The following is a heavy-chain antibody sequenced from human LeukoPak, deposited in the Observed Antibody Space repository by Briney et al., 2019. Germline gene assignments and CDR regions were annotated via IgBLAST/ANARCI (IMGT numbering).Heavy chain of an antibody. V-gene: IGHV1-18*01. CDR3: ARVSAGAYTD. CDR2: ISTYNGNT. J-gene: IGHJ1*01. CDR1: GYSFTNYG. D-gene: IGHD6-13*01. Sequence: ASVKVSCKASGYSFTNYGLSWVRQAPGQGLEWMGWISTYNGNTKFAQNLQGRVTMTTDTSTSTAYLEMENLTSDDTAFYYCARVSAGAYTDWGQGTLLTVSS.